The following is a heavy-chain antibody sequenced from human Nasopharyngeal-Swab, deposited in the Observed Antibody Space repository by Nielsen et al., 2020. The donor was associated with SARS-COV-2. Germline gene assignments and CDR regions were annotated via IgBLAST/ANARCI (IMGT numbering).Heavy chain of an antibody. CDR1: GFTFSSYA. Sequence: GESLKISCAAFGFTFSSYAMHWVRQAPGKGLEWVAVISYDGSNKTYVDSVKGRFTISRDNSKNTLYLQMNSLRAEDTAVYYCAMGSSSGLTPFDYWGQGTLVTVSS. V-gene: IGHV3-30-3*01. CDR2: ISYDGSNK. CDR3: AMGSSSGLTPFDY. J-gene: IGHJ4*02. D-gene: IGHD6-13*01.